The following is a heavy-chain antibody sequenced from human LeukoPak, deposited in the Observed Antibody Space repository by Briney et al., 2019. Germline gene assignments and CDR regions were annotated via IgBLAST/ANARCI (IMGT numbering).Heavy chain of an antibody. D-gene: IGHD2-2*01. CDR3: ARGPPPSRTSSVDY. CDR2: IYYSGST. V-gene: IGHV4-30-4*01. CDR1: GGSISSGDYY. J-gene: IGHJ4*02. Sequence: MASETLSLTCTVSGGSISSGDYYWSWIRQPPGKGLEWIGYIYYSGSTYYNPSLKSRVTISVDTSKNQFSLKLSSATAADTAVYYCARGPPPSRTSSVDYWGQGTLVTVSS.